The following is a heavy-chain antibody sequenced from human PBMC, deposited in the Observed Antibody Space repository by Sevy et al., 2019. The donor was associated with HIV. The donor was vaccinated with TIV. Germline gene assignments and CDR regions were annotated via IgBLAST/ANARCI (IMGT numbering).Heavy chain of an antibody. Sequence: GGSLRLSCAASGLTFSSYWMHWVRQAPGKGLVWVSRINSDGSSTSYADSVKGLFTISRDNAKNTLYLQMNSLRAEDTAVYYCVRQRGDTVVLPDVLPDYGMDVWGQGTTVTVSS. D-gene: IGHD2-2*01. J-gene: IGHJ6*02. CDR3: VRQRGDTVVLPDVLPDYGMDV. V-gene: IGHV3-74*01. CDR1: GLTFSSYW. CDR2: INSDGSST.